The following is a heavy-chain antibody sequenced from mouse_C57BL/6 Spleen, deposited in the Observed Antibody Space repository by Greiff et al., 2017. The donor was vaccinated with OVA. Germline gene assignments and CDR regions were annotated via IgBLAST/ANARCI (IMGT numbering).Heavy chain of an antibody. CDR1: GFTFSSYA. D-gene: IGHD3-2*02. CDR3: ARDDSSGYVDY. J-gene: IGHJ2*01. V-gene: IGHV5-4*01. CDR2: ISDGGSYT. Sequence: EVKLQESGGGLVKPGGSLKLSCAASGFTFSSYAMSWVRQTPEKRLEWVATISDGGSYTYYPDNVKGRFTISRDNAKNNLYLQMSHLKSEDTAMYYCARDDSSGYVDYWGQGTTLTVSS.